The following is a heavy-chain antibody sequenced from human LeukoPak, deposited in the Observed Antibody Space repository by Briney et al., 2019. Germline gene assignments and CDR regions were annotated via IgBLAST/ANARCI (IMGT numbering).Heavy chain of an antibody. CDR3: SKDVVTAAI. D-gene: IGHD4-23*01. Sequence: GGSLRLSCAASGFTFSSYAMNWVRQAPGKGLEWVSTISGGGGATYYADSVMGRFTISRDNSKNSLYLQMKSLRAEDTAVYYCSKDVVTAAIWGQGTLVTVSS. CDR1: GFTFSSYA. J-gene: IGHJ4*02. CDR2: ISGGGGAT. V-gene: IGHV3-23*01.